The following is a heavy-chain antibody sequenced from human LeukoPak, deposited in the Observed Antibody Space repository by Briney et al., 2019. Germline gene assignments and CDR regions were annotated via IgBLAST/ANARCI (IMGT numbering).Heavy chain of an antibody. D-gene: IGHD5-18*01. Sequence: PSETLSLTCTVSGGSISSCDYYWSWIRQPPGKGLEWIGYIYYSGSTYYNPSLKSRVTISVDTSKNQFSLKLSSVTAADTAVYYCARGDSYGTVWFDPWGQGTLVTVSS. CDR1: GGSISSCDYY. J-gene: IGHJ5*02. CDR3: ARGDSYGTVWFDP. V-gene: IGHV4-30-4*01. CDR2: IYYSGST.